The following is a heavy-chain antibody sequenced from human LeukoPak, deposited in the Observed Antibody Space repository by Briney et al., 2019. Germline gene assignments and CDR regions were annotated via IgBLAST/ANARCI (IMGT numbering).Heavy chain of an antibody. CDR3: ARDQLYYYDSSGYYLAY. J-gene: IGHJ4*02. CDR2: IIPIFGTA. D-gene: IGHD3-22*01. Sequence: SVKVSCKASGGTFSSYAISWVRQDPGQGLEWMGGIIPIFGTANYAQKFQGRVTITADESTSTAYMELSSLRSEDTAVYYCARDQLYYYDSSGYYLAYWGQRTLVTVSS. V-gene: IGHV1-69*13. CDR1: GGTFSSYA.